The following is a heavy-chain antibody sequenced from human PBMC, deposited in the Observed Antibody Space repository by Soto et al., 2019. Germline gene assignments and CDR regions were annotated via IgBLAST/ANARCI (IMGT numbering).Heavy chain of an antibody. V-gene: IGHV3-48*02. CDR3: ASRGYYDSSGYKYFQH. J-gene: IGHJ1*01. CDR2: ISSSSSTI. Sequence: EVQLVESGGGLVQPGGSLRLSCAASGFTFSSYSMNWVRQAPGKGLEWVSYISSSSSTIYYADSVKGRFTISRDNAKNALYLQMNSLRDEDTAGYYCASRGYYDSSGYKYFQHWGQGTLVTVSS. D-gene: IGHD3-22*01. CDR1: GFTFSSYS.